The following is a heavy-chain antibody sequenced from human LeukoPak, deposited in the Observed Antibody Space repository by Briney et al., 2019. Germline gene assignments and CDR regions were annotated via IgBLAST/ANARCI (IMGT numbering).Heavy chain of an antibody. CDR2: IKQDGSEK. V-gene: IGHV3-7*01. CDR3: ARDRLGQDIVVVPAAAPHPLDY. CDR1: GFTFSSYW. Sequence: GGSLRLSCAASGFTFSSYWMSWVRQAPGKGLEWVANIKQDGSEKYYVDSGKGRFTISRDNAKNSLYLQMNSLRAEDTAVYYCARDRLGQDIVVVPAAAPHPLDYWGQGTLVTVSS. J-gene: IGHJ4*02. D-gene: IGHD2-2*01.